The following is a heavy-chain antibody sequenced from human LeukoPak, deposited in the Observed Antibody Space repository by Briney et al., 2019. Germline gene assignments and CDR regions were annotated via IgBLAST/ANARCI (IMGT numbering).Heavy chain of an antibody. D-gene: IGHD3-16*02. CDR3: ARGRGDYVWGSYRTFDH. J-gene: IGHJ4*02. CDR2: INHSGST. CDR1: GGSFSGYY. V-gene: IGHV4-34*01. Sequence: PSETLSLTCAVYGGSFSGYYWSWIRQPPGKGLEWIGEINHSGSTNYNPSLKSRVTISVDTSKNQFSLKLSSVTAADTAVYYCARGRGDYVWGSYRTFDHWGQGTLVTVSS.